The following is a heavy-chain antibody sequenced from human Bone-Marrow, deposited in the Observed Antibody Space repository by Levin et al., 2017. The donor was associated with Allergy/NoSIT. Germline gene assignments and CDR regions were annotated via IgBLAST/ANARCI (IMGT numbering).Heavy chain of an antibody. CDR2: IYYSGST. CDR3: ARLRYSGYDDYYYYGMDV. CDR1: GGSISSYY. D-gene: IGHD5-12*01. V-gene: IGHV4-59*08. Sequence: PSETLSLTCTVSGGSISSYYWSWIRQPPGKGLEWIGYIYYSGSTNYNPSLKSRVTISVDTSKNQFSLKLSSVTAADTAVYYCARLRYSGYDDYYYYGMDVWGQGTTVTVSS. J-gene: IGHJ6*02.